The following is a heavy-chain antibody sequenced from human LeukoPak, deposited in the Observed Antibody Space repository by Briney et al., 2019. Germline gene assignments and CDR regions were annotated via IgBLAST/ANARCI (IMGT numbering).Heavy chain of an antibody. V-gene: IGHV3-23*01. D-gene: IGHD3-10*01. CDR3: AKSYYYGSGDYSLTAFDI. Sequence: GGSLRLSCTASGFTFSRYDMSWVRQAPGKGLEWVSGISDSAGTTYYADSVKGRFSISRDNSKNTLNLHMNSLRAEDTAVYYCAKSYYYGSGDYSLTAFDIWGQGTMVTVSS. CDR1: GFTFSRYD. CDR2: ISDSAGTT. J-gene: IGHJ3*02.